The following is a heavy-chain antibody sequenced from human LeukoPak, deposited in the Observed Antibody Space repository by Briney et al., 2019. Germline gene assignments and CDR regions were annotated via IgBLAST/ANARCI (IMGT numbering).Heavy chain of an antibody. D-gene: IGHD6-19*01. Sequence: GSVNDSCMASGYTFTRYYMHWVRQAPGQGVEWMGIINPSGGSTSYAQKFQGRVTMTRDTSTSTVYMELSSLRSEDTAVYYCASYSSGWLDYYYGMDVWGQGTTVTVSS. V-gene: IGHV1-46*01. CDR2: INPSGGST. J-gene: IGHJ6*02. CDR1: GYTFTRYY. CDR3: ASYSSGWLDYYYGMDV.